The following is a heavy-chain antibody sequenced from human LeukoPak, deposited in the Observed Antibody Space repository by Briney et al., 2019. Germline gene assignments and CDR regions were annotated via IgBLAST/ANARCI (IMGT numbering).Heavy chain of an antibody. D-gene: IGHD4-17*01. V-gene: IGHV1-46*01. CDR1: GYGFTSYY. J-gene: IGHJ5*02. CDR2: INPSVGGT. Sequence: ASVKVSCKAFGYGFTSYYIHWVRQAPGQGLEWMGIINPSVGGTTYARKFQGRVTMTTDTSTSTAYMELRSLRSDDTAVYYCARDPMKSVTTNWFDPWGQGTLVTVSS. CDR3: ARDPMKSVTTNWFDP.